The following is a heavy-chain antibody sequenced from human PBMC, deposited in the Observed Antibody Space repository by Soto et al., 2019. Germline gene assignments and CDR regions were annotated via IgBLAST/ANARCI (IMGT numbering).Heavy chain of an antibody. CDR1: GGTFSSYA. CDR3: VRDVAFPGYPDN. CDR2: IVPIVDTS. V-gene: IGHV1-69*12. J-gene: IGHJ4*02. D-gene: IGHD5-12*01. Sequence: QVQLVQSGAEVRQPASSVKVSCKTSGGTFSSYAISWVRQAPGQGLEWMGGIVPIVDTSTYAQKFQGRVTIPADQSPSTVYMELSSLVSDVTAVYYCVRDVAFPGYPDNWGQGTLVTVSS.